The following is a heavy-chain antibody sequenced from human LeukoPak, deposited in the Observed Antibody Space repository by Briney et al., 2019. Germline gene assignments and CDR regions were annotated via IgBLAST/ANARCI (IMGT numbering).Heavy chain of an antibody. V-gene: IGHV3-48*04. CDR2: ISSGGDTT. Sequence: GGSLRLSCAASGFTFSAYSINWVRQALGKGLEWISHISSGGDTTYYADSVKGRFTISRDNAKNSPYLQMNSLRAEDTALYYCAKDNIPDAHDFWSGYRAYYYYGMDVWGQGTTVTVSS. CDR1: GFTFSAYS. D-gene: IGHD3-3*01. CDR3: AKDNIPDAHDFWSGYRAYYYYGMDV. J-gene: IGHJ6*02.